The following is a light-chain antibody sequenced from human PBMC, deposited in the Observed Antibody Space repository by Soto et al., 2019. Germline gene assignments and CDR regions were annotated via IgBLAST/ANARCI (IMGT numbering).Light chain of an antibody. Sequence: LTQPASVSGSPGQSITISCTGTSTDIGAYNYVSWYQQHPGKAPKLLIYEVTNRPSGVSNRFSGSKSGNTASLTISGLQAEDEPNYYCNPYPTLINRVFGTGTKFAVL. CDR2: EVT. J-gene: IGLJ1*01. CDR3: NPYPTLINRV. V-gene: IGLV2-14*01. CDR1: STDIGAYNY.